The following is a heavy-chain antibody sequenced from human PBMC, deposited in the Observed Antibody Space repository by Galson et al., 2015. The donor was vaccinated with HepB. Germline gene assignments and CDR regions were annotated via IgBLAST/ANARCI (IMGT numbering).Heavy chain of an antibody. Sequence: SLRLSCAASGFMFSSYWMTWVRQAPGKGLEWVANIKQDGSEKYYVDSVKGRFSIYRDNDKNSLFLQMNSLRAEDTAGYYCARDHPYDFWSGRLDVWGKGTPVTVSS. D-gene: IGHD3-3*01. CDR1: GFMFSSYW. CDR3: ARDHPYDFWSGRLDV. J-gene: IGHJ6*04. V-gene: IGHV3-7*03. CDR2: IKQDGSEK.